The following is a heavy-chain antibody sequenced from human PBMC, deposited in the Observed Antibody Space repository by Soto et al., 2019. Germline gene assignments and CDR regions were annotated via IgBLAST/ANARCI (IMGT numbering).Heavy chain of an antibody. D-gene: IGHD2-15*01. V-gene: IGHV3-23*01. J-gene: IGHJ6*03. CDR2: ISGGGGST. CDR3: AKGGGSNRYYYYMDV. CDR1: GFTFSSYA. Sequence: EVQLLESGGGLVQPGGSLRLSCAASGFTFSSYAMSWVRQAPGKGLEWVSAISGGGGSTYYADSVKGRFTISRDNSKNTLYLQMNSLRAEDTAVYYCAKGGGSNRYYYYMDVWGKGTTVTVSS.